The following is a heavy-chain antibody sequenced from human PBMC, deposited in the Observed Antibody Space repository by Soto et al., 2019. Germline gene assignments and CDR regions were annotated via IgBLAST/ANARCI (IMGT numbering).Heavy chain of an antibody. CDR2: INYDDYS. V-gene: IGHV4-59*08. D-gene: IGHD3-10*01. J-gene: IGHJ6*02. Sequence: QVQLQESGPGLVKPSETLSLTCTVSGGSITNYYCSWFRQPPGKGLEWIGYINYDDYSAYNLSLKRRVPLSMDASKTQFSLMLESVTATDTAVYYCARHGFGPLHGLVDVWGPGTTVIVSS. CDR3: ARHGFGPLHGLVDV. CDR1: GGSITNYY.